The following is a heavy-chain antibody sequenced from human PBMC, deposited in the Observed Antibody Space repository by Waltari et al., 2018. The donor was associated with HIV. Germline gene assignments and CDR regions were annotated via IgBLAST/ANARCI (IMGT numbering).Heavy chain of an antibody. CDR2: LWPDGNTR. Sequence: QVHLVESGGTVVQPGKSLRLSCVTDGLTLTDCPWGWFRQTPGAGLQCVAILWPDGNTRFYAPFVGGRFSISRDNTKKTVFLQMRALRADDTGVYFCARQGNTGTYFGGHRWGRGT. J-gene: IGHJ4*02. V-gene: IGHV3-33*01. D-gene: IGHD3-10*01. CDR3: ARQGNTGTYFGGHR. CDR1: GLTLTDCP.